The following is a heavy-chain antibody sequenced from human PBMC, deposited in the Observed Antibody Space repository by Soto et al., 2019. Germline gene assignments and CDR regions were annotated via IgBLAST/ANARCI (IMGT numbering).Heavy chain of an antibody. Sequence: ASVKVSCKVSGYTLIELSMHWVRQAPGKGLEWMGGFDPEDGETIYAQKFQGRVTMTEDTSTDTAYMELSSLRSEDTAVYYCATGKLDSSLYYGMDVWGQGTTVTVSS. J-gene: IGHJ6*02. V-gene: IGHV1-24*01. CDR1: GYTLIELS. CDR2: FDPEDGET. CDR3: ATGKLDSSLYYGMDV. D-gene: IGHD6-13*01.